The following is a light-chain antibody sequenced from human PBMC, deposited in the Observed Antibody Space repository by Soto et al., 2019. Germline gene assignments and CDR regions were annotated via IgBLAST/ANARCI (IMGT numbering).Light chain of an antibody. V-gene: IGLV2-14*03. CDR2: DVG. Sequence: SGRTQCSSGSGFSVQSVTINCTGTSSDVGGYNSVSWYQHHPGKAPKLILYDVGDRPSGVSYRFSGSKSGNTASLTISGPQAADEADYFCSSYTSSTTNVFGTGTKVTLL. CDR3: SSYTSSTTNV. CDR1: SSDVGGYNS. J-gene: IGLJ1*01.